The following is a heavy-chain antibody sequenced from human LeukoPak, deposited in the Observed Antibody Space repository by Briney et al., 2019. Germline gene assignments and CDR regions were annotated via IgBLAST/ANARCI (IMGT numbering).Heavy chain of an antibody. CDR3: ARGGRYDSSGYSFDY. Sequence: ASVKVSCTASGYTFTSYDINWVRQATGQGLEWMGWMNPNSGNTGYAQKLQGRVTMTRNTSISTAYMELSSLRSEDTAVYYCARGGRYDSSGYSFDYWGQGTLVTVSS. CDR1: GYTFTSYD. J-gene: IGHJ4*02. D-gene: IGHD3-22*01. CDR2: MNPNSGNT. V-gene: IGHV1-8*01.